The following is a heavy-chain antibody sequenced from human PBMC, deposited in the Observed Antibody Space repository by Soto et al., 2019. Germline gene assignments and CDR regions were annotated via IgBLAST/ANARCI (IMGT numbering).Heavy chain of an antibody. Sequence: GASVKVSCKASGYTFTSYYMHWVRQAPGQGLEWMGIINPSGGSTSYAQKFQGRVTMTRDTSTSTVYMELSSLRSEDTAVYYCARDFRPPTAAGGEGFDPWGQGTLVTVS. CDR3: ARDFRPPTAAGGEGFDP. V-gene: IGHV1-46*01. J-gene: IGHJ5*02. CDR1: GYTFTSYY. D-gene: IGHD2-2*01. CDR2: INPSGGST.